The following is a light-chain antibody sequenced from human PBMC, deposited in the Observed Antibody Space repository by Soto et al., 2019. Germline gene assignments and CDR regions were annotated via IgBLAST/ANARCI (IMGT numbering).Light chain of an antibody. J-gene: IGLJ1*01. CDR2: EVT. Sequence: QSALTQPRSVSGSPGQSVTISCTGTSSDVGGYDYVSWYQQHPGKAPKVMIYEVTKRPSGVPDRFSGSRSGNTASLTISGLQAEDDADYYYCSYAGTYTFYVFGSGTKLTVL. CDR3: CSYAGTYTFYV. V-gene: IGLV2-11*01. CDR1: SSDVGGYDY.